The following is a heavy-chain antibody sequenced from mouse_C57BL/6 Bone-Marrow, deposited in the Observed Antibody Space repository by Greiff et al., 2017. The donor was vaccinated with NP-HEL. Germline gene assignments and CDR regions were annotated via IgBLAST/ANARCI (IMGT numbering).Heavy chain of an antibody. D-gene: IGHD1-1*01. V-gene: IGHV1-64*01. Sequence: QVQLQQSGAELVKPGASVKLSCKASGYTFTSYWMHWVKQRPGQGLEWIGMIHPNSGSTNYNEKFKSKATLTVDKSSSTAYMQLSSLTSEDSAVYYCARRTPYYYGSSYWYFDVWGTGTTVTVSS. J-gene: IGHJ1*03. CDR2: IHPNSGST. CDR1: GYTFTSYW. CDR3: ARRTPYYYGSSYWYFDV.